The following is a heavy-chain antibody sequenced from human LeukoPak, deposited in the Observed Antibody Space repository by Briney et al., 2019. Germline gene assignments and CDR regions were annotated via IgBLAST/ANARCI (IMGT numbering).Heavy chain of an antibody. CDR1: GYTFTSYG. CDR3: ARDPQKMVYYYYGMDV. V-gene: IGHV1-18*01. CDR2: ISAYNGNT. D-gene: IGHD5-24*01. J-gene: IGHJ6*02. Sequence: GASVKVPCKASGYTFTSYGISWVRQAPGQGLEWMGWISAYNGNTNYAQKLQGRVTMTTDTSTSTAYMELRSLRSDDTAVYYCARDPQKMVYYYYGMDVWGQGTTVTVSS.